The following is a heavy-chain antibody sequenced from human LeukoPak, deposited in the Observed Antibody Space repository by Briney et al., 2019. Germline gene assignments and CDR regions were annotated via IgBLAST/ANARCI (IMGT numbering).Heavy chain of an antibody. CDR1: GGSISSGGFS. D-gene: IGHD3-16*01. V-gene: IGHV4-30-2*01. J-gene: IGHJ3*02. Sequence: SETLSLTCAVSGGSISSGGFSWSWIRQPPGKGLEWIGYIYHSGSTYYNPSLKSRVTISVDRSKNQFSLKLSSVTAADTAVYYCARVWDRDAFDIWGQGTMVTVSS. CDR3: ARVWDRDAFDI. CDR2: IYHSGST.